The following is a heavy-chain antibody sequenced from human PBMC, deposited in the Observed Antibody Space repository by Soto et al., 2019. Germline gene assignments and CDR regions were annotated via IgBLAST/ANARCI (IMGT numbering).Heavy chain of an antibody. CDR1: GDSISTSSSYY. Sequence: ETLSLTCTVSGDSISTSSSYYWGWIRQPPGKGLEWIANMYYSGSTYYNPSLKSRVTISLETSKNQFSLKLSSVTAADTAVYYCARIKIVGILTYYMDVWGKGTTVTVSS. CDR3: ARIKIVGILTYYMDV. V-gene: IGHV4-39*01. J-gene: IGHJ6*03. D-gene: IGHD3-3*01. CDR2: MYYSGST.